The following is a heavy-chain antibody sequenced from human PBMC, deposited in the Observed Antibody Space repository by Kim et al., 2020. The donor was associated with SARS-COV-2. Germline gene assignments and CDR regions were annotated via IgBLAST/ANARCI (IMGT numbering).Heavy chain of an antibody. Sequence: GGSLRLSCAASGFTFSSYGMHWVRQAPGKGLEWVAVISYDGSNKYYADSVKGRFTISRDNSKNTLYLQMNSLRAEDTAVYYCAKDPDSYCGGDCYGGVWGQGTLVTVSS. CDR1: GFTFSSYG. CDR2: ISYDGSNK. D-gene: IGHD2-21*02. CDR3: AKDPDSYCGGDCYGGV. V-gene: IGHV3-30*18. J-gene: IGHJ4*02.